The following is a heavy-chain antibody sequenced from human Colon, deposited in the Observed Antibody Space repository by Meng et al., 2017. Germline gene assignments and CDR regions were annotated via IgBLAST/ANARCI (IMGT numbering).Heavy chain of an antibody. J-gene: IGHJ5*02. CDR1: GGSFSGFY. Sequence: VQRNKGGAGRLKASEPLSLPCAVSGGSFSGFYWSWIRQPPGKGLEWIGEIDHFGISNYNSSLKDSLTMSVDTSKKQISLTLTSVTAADTAVYYCATGLRHGDWFDPWGPGTLVTVSS. D-gene: IGHD4-17*01. CDR2: IDHFGIS. CDR3: ATGLRHGDWFDP. V-gene: IGHV4-34*01.